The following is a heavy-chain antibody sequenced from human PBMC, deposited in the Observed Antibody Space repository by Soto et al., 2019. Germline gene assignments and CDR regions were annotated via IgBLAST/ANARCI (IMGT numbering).Heavy chain of an antibody. CDR2: ISGSGGST. J-gene: IGHJ6*02. CDR3: AKDKVRAAAVIFNSLNYYYGMDV. D-gene: IGHD6-13*01. Sequence: GGSLRLSYTASGFNFSNYAMSWILQAPGKGLEWVSAISGSGGSTYYADSVKGRFTISRDNSKNTLYLQMNSLRAEDTAVYYCAKDKVRAAAVIFNSLNYYYGMDVWGQGTTVTVSS. CDR1: GFNFSNYA. V-gene: IGHV3-23*01.